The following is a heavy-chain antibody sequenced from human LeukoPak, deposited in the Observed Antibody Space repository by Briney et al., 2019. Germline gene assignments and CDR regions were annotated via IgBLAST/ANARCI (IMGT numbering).Heavy chain of an antibody. J-gene: IGHJ3*02. CDR3: ARGAPAAGDAPFDI. CDR1: GHTFTDYY. D-gene: IGHD6-25*01. Sequence: ASVKVSCKASGHTFTDYYMHWVRQAPGQGLEWMGWINPNSGGTNYAQKFQGRVTMTSDTSTSTAYMELRRLRSDDTAVYFCARGAPAAGDAPFDIWGQGTMVIVSS. CDR2: INPNSGGT. V-gene: IGHV1-2*02.